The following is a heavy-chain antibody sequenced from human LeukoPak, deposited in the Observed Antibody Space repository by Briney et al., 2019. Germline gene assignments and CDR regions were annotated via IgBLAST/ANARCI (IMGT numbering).Heavy chain of an antibody. Sequence: SQTLSLTCTVSGGSISSGGCYWSWIRQHPGKGLEWIGYIYYSGSTYYNPSLKSRVTISVDTSKNQFSLKLSSVTAADTAVYYCARGGSGYYDILTGYPLDYWGQGTLVTVSS. CDR3: ARGGSGYYDILTGYPLDY. CDR2: IYYSGST. V-gene: IGHV4-31*03. J-gene: IGHJ4*02. CDR1: GGSISSGGCY. D-gene: IGHD3-9*01.